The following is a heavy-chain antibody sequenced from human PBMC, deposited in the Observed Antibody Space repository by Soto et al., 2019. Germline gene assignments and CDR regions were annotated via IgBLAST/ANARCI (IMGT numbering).Heavy chain of an antibody. CDR1: GFTFSDYG. J-gene: IGHJ5*02. D-gene: IGHD1-26*01. CDR3: AKDYLRWAQS. CDR2: ISVSGRT. V-gene: IGHV3-23*01. Sequence: VGSLRLSCEASGFTFSDYGMSWVRQAPGKGLEWVSAISVSGRTFYADPVKGRFTISRDNSKNTLYLQMNSLRAEDTAVYYCAKDYLRWAQSWGQGTLVTVSS.